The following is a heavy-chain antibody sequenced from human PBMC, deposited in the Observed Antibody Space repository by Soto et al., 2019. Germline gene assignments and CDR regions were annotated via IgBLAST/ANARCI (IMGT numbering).Heavy chain of an antibody. Sequence: PVVSLNLSCPVSGFSVTNSYINWVRHAPGKGLEWVSILYSSGTTYYADSVRGRFTISRDNAKNSLFLQMNSLRAEDTAVYYCARDGYGDPYYYYAMDVWGQGTTVTVSS. V-gene: IGHV3-66*01. J-gene: IGHJ6*02. CDR1: GFSVTNSY. CDR3: ARDGYGDPYYYYAMDV. D-gene: IGHD4-17*01. CDR2: LYSSGTT.